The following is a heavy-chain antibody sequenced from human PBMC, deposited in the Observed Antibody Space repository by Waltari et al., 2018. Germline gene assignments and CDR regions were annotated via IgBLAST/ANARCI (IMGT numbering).Heavy chain of an antibody. CDR1: GFTFSLYW. CDR2: ITSDGSNT. Sequence: EVQLVESVGGLVQPGGSLILSCAASGFTFSLYWMYWVRQAPGTGLAWVSHITSDGSNTGYADSVKGRFTISRDNAKNTLYMEMNSLRDEDTAVYYCVRDRGMDAWGQGTTVTVSS. V-gene: IGHV3-74*01. J-gene: IGHJ6*02. CDR3: VRDRGMDA.